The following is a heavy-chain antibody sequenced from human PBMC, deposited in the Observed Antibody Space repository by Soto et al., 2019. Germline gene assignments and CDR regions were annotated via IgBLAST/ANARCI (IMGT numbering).Heavy chain of an antibody. D-gene: IGHD1-26*01. Sequence: GGSLRLSCAASRSTFSNYVMNWVRQAPGKGLEWVSGISDRGDITYYADSVKGRFTISRDNSKNTLYLQMNSLRAEDTAIYYCAKDQPQARLYYSAVDVWGQGTSVTVSS. J-gene: IGHJ6*02. V-gene: IGHV3-23*01. CDR1: RSTFSNYV. CDR2: ISDRGDIT. CDR3: AKDQPQARLYYSAVDV.